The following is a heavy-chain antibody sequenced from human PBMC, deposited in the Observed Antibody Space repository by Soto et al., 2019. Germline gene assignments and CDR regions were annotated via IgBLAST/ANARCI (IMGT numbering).Heavy chain of an antibody. CDR3: TRDASRDSSARGWFDP. Sequence: SGGSLRLSCAASGFTFRSFTMNWVRQAPGKGLEWVSTISSNSAYIYYTDALRGCFTISRDNAKNSLHLQMNSLRAEDTAVYYCTRDASRDSSARGWFDPWGPGTLVTVSS. CDR1: GFTFRSFT. CDR2: ISSNSAYI. V-gene: IGHV3-21*01. D-gene: IGHD6-13*01. J-gene: IGHJ5*02.